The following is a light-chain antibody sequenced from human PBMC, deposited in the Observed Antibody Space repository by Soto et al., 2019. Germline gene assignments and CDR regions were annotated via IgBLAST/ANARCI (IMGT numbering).Light chain of an antibody. CDR1: QSVDSY. CDR3: QQRDSWPIT. Sequence: EIVLTQSPASLSLSPGERATLSCRASQSVDSYLVWYQQKPGQAPRLLIFGASNRATGIPARFSGSGSGTDVTLTINSLEPDDFAVYYCQQRDSWPITFGQGTRLEIK. J-gene: IGKJ5*01. V-gene: IGKV3-11*01. CDR2: GAS.